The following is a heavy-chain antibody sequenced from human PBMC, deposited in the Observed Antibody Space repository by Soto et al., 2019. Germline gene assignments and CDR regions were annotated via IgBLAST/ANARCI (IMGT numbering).Heavy chain of an antibody. J-gene: IGHJ5*02. CDR1: GGSFSGDH. D-gene: IGHD2-2*01. Sequence: PSETLSLTXAVYGGSFSGDHWGWIRQPPGKGLEWIGEINHSGRTNYNPSLKSRVTISVDTSKKQISLKLNSVTAADTAVYYCARRYCSSTSCLAGFDPWGRGTLVTVSS. CDR2: INHSGRT. V-gene: IGHV4-34*01. CDR3: ARRYCSSTSCLAGFDP.